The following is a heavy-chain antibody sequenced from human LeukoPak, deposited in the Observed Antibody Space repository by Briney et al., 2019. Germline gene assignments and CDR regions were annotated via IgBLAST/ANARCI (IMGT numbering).Heavy chain of an antibody. V-gene: IGHV4-59*01. J-gene: IGHJ6*02. D-gene: IGHD5-18*01. CDR3: ARVMNDTAMADYYYYGMDV. CDR2: ISYSGST. CDR1: GGSISSYT. Sequence: SQTLSLTCTVSGGSISSYTRSWIRQPPGKRQERIGYISYSGSTNYHPSLKSRVTISVDTSKTQFSLQLSSVTAADTAVYYCARVMNDTAMADYYYYGMDVWGQGTTVTVSS.